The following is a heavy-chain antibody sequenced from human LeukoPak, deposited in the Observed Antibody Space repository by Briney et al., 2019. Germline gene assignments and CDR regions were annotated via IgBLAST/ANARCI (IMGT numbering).Heavy chain of an antibody. V-gene: IGHV1-24*01. CDR1: GYTLTELS. CDR2: FDPEDGET. D-gene: IGHD2/OR15-2a*01. Sequence: APVKVSCKVSGYTLTELSMHWVRQAPGKGLEWMGGFDPEDGETIYAQKFQGRVTMTEDTSTDTAYMELSSLRSEDTAVYYCATKALTTSDFQHWGQGTLVTVSS. J-gene: IGHJ1*01. CDR3: ATKALTTSDFQH.